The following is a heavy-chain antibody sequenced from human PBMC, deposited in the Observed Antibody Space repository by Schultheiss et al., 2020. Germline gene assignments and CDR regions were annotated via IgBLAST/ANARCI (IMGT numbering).Heavy chain of an antibody. V-gene: IGHV4-39*07. CDR2: IYYSGST. D-gene: IGHD3-16*01. CDR3: ASRDRL. Sequence: WVRQAPGKGLEWIGSIYYSGSTYYNPSLKSRVTISVDKSKNQFSLKLSSVTAADTAVYYCASRDRLWGQGTLVTVSS. J-gene: IGHJ4*02.